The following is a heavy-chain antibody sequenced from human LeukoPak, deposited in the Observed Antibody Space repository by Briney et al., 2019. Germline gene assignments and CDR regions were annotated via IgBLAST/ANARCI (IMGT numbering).Heavy chain of an antibody. CDR1: GGSFSGYY. CDR3: ARTARLVVSHPPARTRYFDL. D-gene: IGHD2-21*02. Sequence: SETLSLTCAVYGGSFSGYYWSWLRQPPGKGLEWIGEINHSGSTNYNPSLKSRVTISVDTSKNQFSLKLSSVTAADTAVYYCARTARLVVSHPPARTRYFDLWGRGTLVTVSS. J-gene: IGHJ2*01. V-gene: IGHV4-34*01. CDR2: INHSGST.